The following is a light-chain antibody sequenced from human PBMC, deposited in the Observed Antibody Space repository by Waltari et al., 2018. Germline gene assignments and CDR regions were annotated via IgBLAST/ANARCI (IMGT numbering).Light chain of an antibody. CDR3: QQRSNWPPIT. CDR2: NAS. V-gene: IGKV3-11*01. J-gene: IGKJ5*01. CDR1: HSVNEY. Sequence: EIVLTQSPGTLSLSPGETATLSCRASHSVNEYLPWYQQKPAQAPRLLIYNASTGATGILGRFSGSGSGTDFTLTISSLEPEDSAVYYGQQRSNWPPITFGQGTRLEIK.